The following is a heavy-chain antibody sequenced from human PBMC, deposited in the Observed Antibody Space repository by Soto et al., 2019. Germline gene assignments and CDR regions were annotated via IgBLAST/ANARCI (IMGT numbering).Heavy chain of an antibody. CDR2: ISYDGSNK. Sequence: PGGSLILSCAASGFTFSSYAMHWVRQAPGKGLEWVAVISYDGSNKYYADSVKGRFTISRDNSKNTLYLQMNSLRAEDTAVYYCARDREVTAFDYWGQGTLVTVSS. J-gene: IGHJ4*02. D-gene: IGHD2-21*02. CDR3: ARDREVTAFDY. CDR1: GFTFSSYA. V-gene: IGHV3-30-3*01.